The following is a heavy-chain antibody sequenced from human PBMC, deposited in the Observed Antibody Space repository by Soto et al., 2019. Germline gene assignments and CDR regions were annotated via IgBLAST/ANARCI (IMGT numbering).Heavy chain of an antibody. Sequence: SSVKVASKASRGTLSSYAIRWVRRAPGQGLEWMGGIIPIFGTANSAQKFQGRVTITADKSTSTAYMKLSSVTAADTAVYYCARDLGYYDSSGYATWGQGTLVTVSS. CDR1: RGTLSSYA. D-gene: IGHD3-22*01. V-gene: IGHV1-69*06. CDR3: ARDLGYYDSSGYAT. J-gene: IGHJ5*02. CDR2: IIPIFGTA.